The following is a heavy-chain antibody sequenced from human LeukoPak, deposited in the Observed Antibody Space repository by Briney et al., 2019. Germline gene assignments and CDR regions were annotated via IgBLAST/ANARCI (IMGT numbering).Heavy chain of an antibody. CDR1: GGSISSSNW. V-gene: IGHV4-4*02. CDR3: ARGSSSWYQDWYFDL. D-gene: IGHD6-13*01. J-gene: IGHJ2*01. Sequence: SETLSLTCAVSGGSISSSNWWSWVRPPPGKGLEWIGEIYHSGSTNYNPSLKSRVTISVDKSKNQFSLKLSSVTAADTAVYYCARGSSSWYQDWYFDLWGRGTVVTVSS. CDR2: IYHSGST.